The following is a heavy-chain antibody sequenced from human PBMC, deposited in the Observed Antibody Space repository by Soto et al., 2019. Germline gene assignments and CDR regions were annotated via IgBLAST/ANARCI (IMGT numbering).Heavy chain of an antibody. CDR2: ISHDGDKK. CDR3: AKTGSHYYWSIDV. V-gene: IGHV3-30*18. J-gene: IGHJ6*02. Sequence: QEQLVASGGGVVQPGRSRRLSCAASGFTFSGNVMHWVRQAPGKGLEWVAVISHDGDKKYYGDSVKGRFTVSRDNSRNTLYLQMDSLRPDDTAIYYCAKTGSHYYWSIDVWGQGTTVVVSS. CDR1: GFTFSGNV.